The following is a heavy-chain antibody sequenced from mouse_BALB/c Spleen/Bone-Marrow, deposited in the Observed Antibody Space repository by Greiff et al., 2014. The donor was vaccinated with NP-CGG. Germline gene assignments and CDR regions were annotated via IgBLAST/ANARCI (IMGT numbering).Heavy chain of an antibody. CDR1: GFNIKDYF. D-gene: IGHD4-1*01. V-gene: IGHV14-1*02. J-gene: IGHJ2*01. Sequence: VQLQQSGAELVRPGALVKLSCKASGFNIKDYFMHWVKQRLEQGLEWIGWIDPEIGNTLYDPKFQGKASITADTSSNTAYLQLSSLTSEDTAVYYCARLFGTRDFDYWGQGTTLTVSS. CDR2: IDPEIGNT. CDR3: ARLFGTRDFDY.